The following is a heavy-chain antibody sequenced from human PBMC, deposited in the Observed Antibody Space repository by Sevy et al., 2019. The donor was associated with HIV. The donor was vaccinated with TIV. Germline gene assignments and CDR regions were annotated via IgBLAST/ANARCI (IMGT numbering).Heavy chain of an antibody. D-gene: IGHD1-26*01. CDR1: GGSITSLY. J-gene: IGHJ4*02. CDR3: AGENAWGRGYS. CDR2: IYYNGHI. Sequence: KQSQTLSLTCTVSGGSITSLYWNWIRQPPGKGLEWIANIYYNGHINYNPSLKSRVTLSLDTSKNQFCLRLSSVTAADTAMYYCAGENAWGRGYSWGQGTLVTVSS. V-gene: IGHV4-59*08.